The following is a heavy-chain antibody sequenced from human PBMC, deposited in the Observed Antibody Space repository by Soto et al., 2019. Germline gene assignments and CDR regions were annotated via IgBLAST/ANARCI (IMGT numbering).Heavy chain of an antibody. CDR3: ANTMDTAMVMGAFDI. V-gene: IGHV3-23*01. D-gene: IGHD5-18*01. Sequence: GWSVRLSCAASGFTFSSYAMSWVRQAQGKGLEWVSAISGSGGSTYYADSVKGRFTISRDNSKNTLYLQMNSLRAEDTAVYYCANTMDTAMVMGAFDIWGQGTMVTVSS. J-gene: IGHJ3*02. CDR2: ISGSGGST. CDR1: GFTFSSYA.